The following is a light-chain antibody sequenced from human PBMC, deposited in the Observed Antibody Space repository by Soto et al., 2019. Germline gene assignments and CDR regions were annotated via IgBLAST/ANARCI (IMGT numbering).Light chain of an antibody. CDR1: QSVTSN. CDR2: GAS. CDR3: QQYGSSGT. V-gene: IGKV3-20*01. J-gene: IGKJ1*01. Sequence: EILLTQSPATLSVSPGERATLTCRASQSVTSNLAWYQQKPGQAPRLLIYGASSRATGIPDRFSGSGSGTDFTLTIRRLEPEDFAVYYCQQYGSSGTFGQGTKVDIK.